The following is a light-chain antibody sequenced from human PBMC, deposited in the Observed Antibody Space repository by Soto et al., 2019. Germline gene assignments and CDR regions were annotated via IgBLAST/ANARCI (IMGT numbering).Light chain of an antibody. CDR2: GAS. Sequence: EIVLTQSPGTLSLSPGERATLACRASQSVRNSYLAWYQQKPGQAPRLLIYGASTRATGIPDRFSGSGSGTDFTLTISRLEPEDFAVNDCQQYGSSPRFTFGPGTKVDIK. CDR1: QSVRNSY. V-gene: IGKV3-20*01. CDR3: QQYGSSPRFT. J-gene: IGKJ3*01.